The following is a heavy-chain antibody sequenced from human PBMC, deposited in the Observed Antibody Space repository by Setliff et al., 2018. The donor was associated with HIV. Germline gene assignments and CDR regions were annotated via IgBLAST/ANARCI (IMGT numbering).Heavy chain of an antibody. CDR3: VGLRYYADGAWHGGDY. Sequence: WGSLRLSCVASGFIFSDRYMDWVRQAPGKGLEWIGRSRNKANSYSTEYAASVKGRFTISRDASKSSMYLQMNSLKSEDTAVYYCVGLRYYADGAWHGGDYWGQGSLVTVSS. J-gene: IGHJ4*02. CDR1: GFIFSDRY. CDR2: SRNKANSYST. D-gene: IGHD2-8*01. V-gene: IGHV3-72*01.